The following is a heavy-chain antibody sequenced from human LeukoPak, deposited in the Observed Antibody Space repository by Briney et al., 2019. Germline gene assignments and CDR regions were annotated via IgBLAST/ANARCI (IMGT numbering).Heavy chain of an antibody. J-gene: IGHJ4*02. CDR2: ISGSTTDI. D-gene: IGHD3-22*01. CDR1: GFTFTAYT. V-gene: IGHV3-21*01. Sequence: GGSLRLSCAASGFTFTAYTINWVRQAPGKGLEWVSYISGSTTDIYYADSVKGRFTISRDNAKRSVYLQMNSLGVEDTAVYYCAKAVVPVISQHYFDYWGQGTLVTVSS. CDR3: AKAVVPVISQHYFDY.